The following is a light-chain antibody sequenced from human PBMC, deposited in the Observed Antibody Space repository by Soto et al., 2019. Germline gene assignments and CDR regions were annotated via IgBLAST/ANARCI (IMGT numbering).Light chain of an antibody. V-gene: IGKV3-15*01. Sequence: EIVMTQSPATLSVSPGERATLSCRASQSVSSNLAWYQQKPGQAPRLLIYGASTRAPGIPARFSGSGSGTEFTLTISSLQSEDFAVYYCQQYNNLPRTFGQWTKVEIK. CDR1: QSVSSN. J-gene: IGKJ1*01. CDR2: GAS. CDR3: QQYNNLPRT.